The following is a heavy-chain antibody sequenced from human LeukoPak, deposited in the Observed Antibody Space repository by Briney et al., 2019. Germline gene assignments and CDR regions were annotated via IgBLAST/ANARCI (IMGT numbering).Heavy chain of an antibody. CDR1: GGSVSSGSYY. V-gene: IGHV4-61*01. D-gene: IGHD3-22*01. CDR3: ARAGDSSGYSDY. Sequence: SETLSLTCTVSGGSVSSGSYYWSWIRQPPGQGLEWFGYIYYSGSTNYNPSLKSRVTISVDTSKNQFSLKLRSVTAADTAVYYCARAGDSSGYSDYWGQGTLVTVSS. J-gene: IGHJ4*02. CDR2: IYYSGST.